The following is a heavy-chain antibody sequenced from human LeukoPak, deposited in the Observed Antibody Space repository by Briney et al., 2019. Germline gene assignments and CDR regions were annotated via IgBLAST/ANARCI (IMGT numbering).Heavy chain of an antibody. J-gene: IGHJ4*02. CDR2: ITGSGSNT. CDR1: RFTFSGYA. D-gene: IGHD5-12*01. Sequence: PGGSLRLSCAASRFTFSGYAMRWVRQAPGKGLEWVSAITGSGSNTYYADSVKGRFTISRDNSKNTLYLQMNSLRADDTAVYYCAKEASGHISDYIDNWGQGTLVTVSS. V-gene: IGHV3-23*01. CDR3: AKEASGHISDYIDN.